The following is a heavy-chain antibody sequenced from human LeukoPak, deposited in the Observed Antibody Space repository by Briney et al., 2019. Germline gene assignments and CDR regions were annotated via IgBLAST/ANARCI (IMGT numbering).Heavy chain of an antibody. J-gene: IGHJ4*02. CDR1: GFAFSSYS. Sequence: GGSLRLSCAVSGFAFSSYSMNWVRQAPGKGLEWVSSISSSSSYIYYAGSVKGRFTISRDNAKNSLYLQMNSLRAEDTAVYYCARVSYSSSSYFDYWGQGTLVTVSS. V-gene: IGHV3-21*01. D-gene: IGHD6-6*01. CDR3: ARVSYSSSSYFDY. CDR2: ISSSSSYI.